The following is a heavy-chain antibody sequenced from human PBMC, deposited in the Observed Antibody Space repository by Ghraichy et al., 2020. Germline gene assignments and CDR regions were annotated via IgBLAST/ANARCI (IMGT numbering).Heavy chain of an antibody. CDR1: GYTFTGYY. Sequence: ASVKVSCKASGYTFTGYYMHWVRQAPGQGLEWMGWINPNSGGTNYAQKFQGRVTMTRDTSISTAYMELSRLRSDDTAVYYCARDSGVGATADYWGQGTLVTVSS. J-gene: IGHJ4*02. CDR2: INPNSGGT. D-gene: IGHD1-26*01. CDR3: ARDSGVGATADY. V-gene: IGHV1-2*02.